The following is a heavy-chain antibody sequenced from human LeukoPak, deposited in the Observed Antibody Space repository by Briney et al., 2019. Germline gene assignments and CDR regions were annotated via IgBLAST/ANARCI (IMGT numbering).Heavy chain of an antibody. J-gene: IGHJ4*02. V-gene: IGHV1-2*02. D-gene: IGHD4-17*01. CDR2: INPNSGGT. Sequence: GASVKVSCKASGYTFTSYGISWVRQAPGQGLEWMGWINPNSGGTNYAQKFQGRVTMTRDTSISTAYMELSRLRSDDTAVYYCARDLHGDYDRLDYWGQGTLVTVSS. CDR1: GYTFTSYG. CDR3: ARDLHGDYDRLDY.